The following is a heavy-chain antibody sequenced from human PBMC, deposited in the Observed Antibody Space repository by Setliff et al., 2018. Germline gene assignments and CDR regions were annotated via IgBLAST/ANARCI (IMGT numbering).Heavy chain of an antibody. CDR2: ISSNSYYI. CDR3: VAGRMWLPVGDY. V-gene: IGHV3-21*01. Sequence: GESLRLSCAAFGFNFNTHTLSWVRQAPGKGLEWVSAISSNSYYINYVDSVKGRFTVSRDNDRNSVSLQMNSLRAEDTGVYYCVAGRMWLPVGDYWGQGALVTVSS. J-gene: IGHJ4*02. CDR1: GFNFNTHT. D-gene: IGHD6-19*01.